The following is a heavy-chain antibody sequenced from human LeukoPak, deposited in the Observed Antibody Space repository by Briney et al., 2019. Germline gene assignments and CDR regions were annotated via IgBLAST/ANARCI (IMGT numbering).Heavy chain of an antibody. D-gene: IGHD1-14*01. V-gene: IGHV3-11*05. Sequence: SVKGRFAVSRDNAKNSLYLQMNSLRAEDTAVYYCARDAPLYIPTHHPLDAFDIWGQGTMVTVSS. J-gene: IGHJ3*02. CDR3: ARDAPLYIPTHHPLDAFDI.